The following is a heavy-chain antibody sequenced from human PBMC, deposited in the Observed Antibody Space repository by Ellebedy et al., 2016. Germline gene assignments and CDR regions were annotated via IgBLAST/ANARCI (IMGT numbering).Heavy chain of an antibody. CDR2: IYWDDDK. J-gene: IGHJ5*02. CDR1: GFSLSTSGVG. V-gene: IGHV2-5*02. Sequence: SGPTLVKPTQTLTLTCTFSGFSLSTSGVGVGWIRQPPGKALEWLALIYWDDDKRYSPSLKSRLTITKDTSKNQVVLTMTNMDPVDTATYYCAHARSYDDILTGLSLGWFDPWGQGTLVTVSS. D-gene: IGHD3-9*01. CDR3: AHARSYDDILTGLSLGWFDP.